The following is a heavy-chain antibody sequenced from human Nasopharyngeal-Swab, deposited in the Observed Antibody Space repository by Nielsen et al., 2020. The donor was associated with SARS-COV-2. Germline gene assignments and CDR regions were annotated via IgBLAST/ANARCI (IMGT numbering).Heavy chain of an antibody. CDR3: ARDPGAIFGVVIYYYYGMDV. D-gene: IGHD3-3*01. V-gene: IGHV1-2*02. J-gene: IGHJ6*02. CDR1: GSTFTGNY. Sequence: ASVKVSCKASGSTFTGNYMHWVRQAPGQGLVWMGWINPNSGGTNYAQKFQGRVTMTRDTSISTAYMELSRLRSDDTAVYYCARDPGAIFGVVIYYYYGMDVWGQGTTVTVSS. CDR2: INPNSGGT.